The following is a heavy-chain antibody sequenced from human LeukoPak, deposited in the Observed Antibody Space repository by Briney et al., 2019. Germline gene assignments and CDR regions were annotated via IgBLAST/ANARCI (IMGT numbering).Heavy chain of an antibody. CDR2: MNPNTGKT. CDR1: GGTFSSYD. Sequence: EASVKVSCKASGGTFSSYDISWVRQAAGQGLEWMGWMNPNTGKTGYAQKFQGRVTFTRNTSITTAYMELSSLRSEDSAVYYCARGDSSSWYAGLGYVDYWGQGTLVTVSS. V-gene: IGHV1-8*03. J-gene: IGHJ4*02. D-gene: IGHD6-13*01. CDR3: ARGDSSSWYAGLGYVDY.